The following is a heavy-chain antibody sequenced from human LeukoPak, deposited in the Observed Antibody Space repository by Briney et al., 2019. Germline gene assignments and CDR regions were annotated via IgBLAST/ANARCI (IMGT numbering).Heavy chain of an antibody. CDR3: HMIRGGGYFDY. V-gene: IGHV4-39*07. CDR2: INQNGST. D-gene: IGHD3-10*01. J-gene: IGHJ4*02. CDR1: GGSISSSSYY. Sequence: KTSETLSLTCTVSGGSISSSSYYWRCIRQSPGKGLEWTGEINQNGSTNYNPSLKSRVTMSLDTSKDQFSLKLSSVTAADTAVYYCHMIRGGGYFDYWGQGTLVTVSS.